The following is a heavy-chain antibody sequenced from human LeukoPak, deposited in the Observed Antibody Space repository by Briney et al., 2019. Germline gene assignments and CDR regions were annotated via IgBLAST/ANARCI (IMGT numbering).Heavy chain of an antibody. J-gene: IGHJ4*02. D-gene: IGHD1-26*01. CDR2: LWSDERIK. CDR1: VFSFSDSG. CDR3: ATEGPDGTYSYFHH. Sequence: PGGSLRLSCEASVFSFSDSGMHWVRQAPGKGLEWVAVLWSDERIKYYADPVKGRFTISRDNSKKTVWLQMDSLKVEDTALYYCATEGPDGTYSYFHHWGQGTLVIVSS. V-gene: IGHV3-33*08.